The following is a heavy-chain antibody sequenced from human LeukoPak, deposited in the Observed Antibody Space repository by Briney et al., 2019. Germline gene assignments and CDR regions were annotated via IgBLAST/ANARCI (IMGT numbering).Heavy chain of an antibody. D-gene: IGHD5-12*01. CDR1: GITLSRYD. CDR3: VKDIGYSGYDPRTFEN. Sequence: GGSLRLSCEASGITLSRYDMHWVRQTSGEGLEWISAIGAAGDTYYSDSVKGRFTISRDNAKNSLYLQMSSLRTEDTAFYYCVKDIGYSGYDPRTFENWGQGTLVTVAS. J-gene: IGHJ4*02. CDR2: IGAAGDT. V-gene: IGHV3-13*01.